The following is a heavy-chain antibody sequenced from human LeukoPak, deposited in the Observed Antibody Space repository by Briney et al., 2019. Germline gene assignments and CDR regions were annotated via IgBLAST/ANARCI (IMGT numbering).Heavy chain of an antibody. V-gene: IGHV4-31*03. Sequence: SETLSLTCTVSGGSISSGGYYWSWIRQHPGEGLEWIGYIYYSGSTYYNPSLKSRVTISVDTSKNQFSLKLSSVTAADTAVYYCAREPYDSSGYNPTRGFDIWGQGTMVTVSS. CDR1: GGSISSGGYY. D-gene: IGHD3-22*01. CDR2: IYYSGST. CDR3: AREPYDSSGYNPTRGFDI. J-gene: IGHJ3*02.